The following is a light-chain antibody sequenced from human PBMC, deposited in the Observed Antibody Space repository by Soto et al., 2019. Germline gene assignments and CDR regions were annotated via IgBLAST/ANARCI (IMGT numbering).Light chain of an antibody. Sequence: QSVLTQPPSASAAPGQKVTISCSGSSSNIGNNYVSWYQQLPGTAPKLLIYDNNKRPSGIPDRFSGSKSGTSATLGITGLQTGDEADYYCGTWDSSLSAWVFGGGTKVTVL. CDR1: SSNIGNNY. CDR3: GTWDSSLSAWV. CDR2: DNN. J-gene: IGLJ3*02. V-gene: IGLV1-51*01.